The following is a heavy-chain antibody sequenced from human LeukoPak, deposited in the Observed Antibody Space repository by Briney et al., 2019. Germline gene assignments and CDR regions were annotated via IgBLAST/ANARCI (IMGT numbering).Heavy chain of an antibody. V-gene: IGHV4-59*01. Sequence: KPSESLSLTCPVSGGSISSYYWSWIRQPPGKGLGWLGYIYYSGSTNYNPSLKSRVTISVDTSKNQFSLKLSSVTAADTAVYYCASTDILTGTTFDYWGQGTLVTVSS. D-gene: IGHD3-9*01. J-gene: IGHJ4*02. CDR3: ASTDILTGTTFDY. CDR2: IYYSGST. CDR1: GGSISSYY.